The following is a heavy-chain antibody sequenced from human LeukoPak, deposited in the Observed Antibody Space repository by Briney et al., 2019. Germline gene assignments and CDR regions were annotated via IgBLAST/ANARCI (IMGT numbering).Heavy chain of an antibody. CDR2: LYSSGTT. V-gene: IGHV4-61*02. Sequence: SETLSLTCTVSGDSISSGSYYWSWIRQPAGKGLEWIGRLYSSGTTNYNPSLKSRVSMSVDTSKNQFSLMLSSVTVADTAVYYCARVKWELLAGPFEYWGQGTLVTVSS. D-gene: IGHD1-26*01. CDR1: GDSISSGSYY. CDR3: ARVKWELLAGPFEY. J-gene: IGHJ4*02.